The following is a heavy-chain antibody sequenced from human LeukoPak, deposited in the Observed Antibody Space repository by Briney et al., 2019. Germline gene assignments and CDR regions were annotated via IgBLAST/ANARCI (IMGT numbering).Heavy chain of an antibody. CDR1: GGSISSYY. J-gene: IGHJ5*02. CDR3: ARVADYGDYVGGDWIDP. V-gene: IGHV4-4*07. CDR2: IYSTGSA. D-gene: IGHD4-17*01. Sequence: SETLSLTCTVSGGSISSYYWSWIRQPAGKGLEWIGRIYSTGSANYNPSLKSRVTMSVDTSENQFPLKLSSVTAADTAVYYCARVADYGDYVGGDWIDPWGQGTLVTVSS.